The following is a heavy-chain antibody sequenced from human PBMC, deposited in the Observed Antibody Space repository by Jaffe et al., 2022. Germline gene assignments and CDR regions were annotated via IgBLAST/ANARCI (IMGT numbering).Heavy chain of an antibody. D-gene: IGHD2-2*01. Sequence: QVQLVQSGAEVKKPGSSVKVSCKASGGTFSSYAISWVRQAPGQGLEWMGGIIPIFGTANYAQKFQGRVTITTDESTSTAYMELSSLRSEDTAVYYCARAKTRIVVVPAAYDAFDIWGQGTMVTVSS. J-gene: IGHJ3*02. CDR2: IIPIFGTA. CDR1: GGTFSSYA. CDR3: ARAKTRIVVVPAAYDAFDI. V-gene: IGHV1-69*05.